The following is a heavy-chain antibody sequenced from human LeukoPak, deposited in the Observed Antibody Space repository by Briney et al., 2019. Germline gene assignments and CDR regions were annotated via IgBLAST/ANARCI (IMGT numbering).Heavy chain of an antibody. J-gene: IGHJ6*03. Sequence: PSETLSLPCSVSGGFMTGFLEIWIRQPTGKGLVWIGYTYNRGITNHNPSPKRRLTISVDTSNNDFSVKLKSVPPADAAIYYCARGWDVDYFYYHMDVWGKGTTVTVSS. CDR3: ARGWDVDYFYYHMDV. V-gene: IGHV4-59*01. CDR1: GGFMTGFL. CDR2: TYNRGIT. D-gene: IGHD1-26*01.